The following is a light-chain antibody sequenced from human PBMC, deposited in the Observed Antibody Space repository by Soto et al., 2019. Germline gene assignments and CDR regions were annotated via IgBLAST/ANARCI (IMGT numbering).Light chain of an antibody. Sequence: QSVLTQPPSASGSPGQSVTISCTGNSSDIGAYDYVSWYQQHPGKAPKFMIYEVSKRPSGVPDRFSGSKSGNTASLTVSGLQAEDEADYYCSAYAGRYTFVFGTGTKVTVL. V-gene: IGLV2-8*01. CDR1: SSDIGAYDY. CDR2: EVS. J-gene: IGLJ1*01. CDR3: SAYAGRYTFV.